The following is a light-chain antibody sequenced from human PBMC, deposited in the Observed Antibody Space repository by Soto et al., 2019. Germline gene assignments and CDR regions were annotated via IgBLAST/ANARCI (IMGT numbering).Light chain of an antibody. Sequence: DIQMTQSPSSLSASVGDRVTITCQASLDIDNYLNWYQQKPGEAPKLVIYDASILETGVPSRFSGSGSGTDFTFTISSLQPEDVATYYCQHYHNLPMHTFGQGTRLEIK. CDR3: QHYHNLPMHT. V-gene: IGKV1-33*01. J-gene: IGKJ2*01. CDR2: DAS. CDR1: LDIDNY.